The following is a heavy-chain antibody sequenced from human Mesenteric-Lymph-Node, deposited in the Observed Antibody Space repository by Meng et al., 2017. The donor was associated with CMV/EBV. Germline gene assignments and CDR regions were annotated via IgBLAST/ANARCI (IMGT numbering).Heavy chain of an antibody. CDR3: ARNAASLDY. D-gene: IGHD2-15*01. V-gene: IGHV1-2*02. CDR1: GYTFTGYY. CDR2: INPNSGGT. J-gene: IGHJ4*02. Sequence: KVSCKASGYTFTGYYMHWVRQATGQGLEWMGWINPNSGGTNYAQKFQGSVTMTRDTSISTAYMELSSLRSDDTAVYYCARNAASLDYWGQGTLVTVSS.